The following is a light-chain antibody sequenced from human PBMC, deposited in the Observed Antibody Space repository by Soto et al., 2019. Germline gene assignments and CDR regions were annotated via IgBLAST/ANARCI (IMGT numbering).Light chain of an antibody. Sequence: EIAWTQSPGTLALSPEESATLSGRASQSVPKKYLAWYQHKPGQAPRLRIYGPFSRATGLTDRFSSSGSGTDLTLSISRLETEDFAMYYCYRYATSPQTFGQGTQ. V-gene: IGKV3-20*01. J-gene: IGKJ1*01. CDR1: QSVPKKY. CDR2: GPF. CDR3: YRYATSPQT.